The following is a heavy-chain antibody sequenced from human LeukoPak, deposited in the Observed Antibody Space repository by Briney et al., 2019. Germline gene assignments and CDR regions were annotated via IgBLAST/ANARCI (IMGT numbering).Heavy chain of an antibody. J-gene: IGHJ4*02. CDR1: GGTFSSYA. D-gene: IGHD2-2*01. CDR2: IIPIFGTA. CDR3: ARDHIPASIIVVVPAPIY. Sequence: GASVKVSCKASGGTFSSYAISWVRQAPGQGLEWMGGIIPIFGTANYAQKFQGRITITTDEATRTAYMELSSLRSEDTAVYYCARDHIPASIIVVVPAPIYWGQGTLVTVSS. V-gene: IGHV1-69*05.